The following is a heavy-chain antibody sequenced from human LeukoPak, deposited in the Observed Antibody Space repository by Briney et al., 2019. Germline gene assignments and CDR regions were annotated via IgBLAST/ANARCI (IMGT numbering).Heavy chain of an antibody. CDR3: ASAYCSATSCHYYYYMDV. V-gene: IGHV4-39*01. J-gene: IGHJ6*03. D-gene: IGHD2-2*01. CDR1: GGSISSSSYY. Sequence: SETLSLTCTVSGGSISSSSYYWSWIRQPPGKGLEWIGEINHSGSTNYNPSLKSRVTISVDTSKNQFSLKLSSVTAADTAVYYCASAYCSATSCHYYYYMDVWGKGTTVAISS. CDR2: INHSGST.